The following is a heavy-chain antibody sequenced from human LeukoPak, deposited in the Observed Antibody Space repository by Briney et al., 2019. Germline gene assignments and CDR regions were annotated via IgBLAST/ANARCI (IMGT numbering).Heavy chain of an antibody. CDR1: GYTFTSYY. CDR2: INPSGGST. J-gene: IGHJ4*02. Sequence: GASVKVSCKASGYTFTSYYMHWVRQAPGQGLEWMGIINPSGGSTSYAQKFQGRVTMTRDTSTSTVYMELSSLRSEDTAVYYCARGSLRYFDWVRQKRAYYFDYWGQGTLVTVSS. CDR3: ARGSLRYFDWVRQKRAYYFDY. V-gene: IGHV1-46*01. D-gene: IGHD3-9*01.